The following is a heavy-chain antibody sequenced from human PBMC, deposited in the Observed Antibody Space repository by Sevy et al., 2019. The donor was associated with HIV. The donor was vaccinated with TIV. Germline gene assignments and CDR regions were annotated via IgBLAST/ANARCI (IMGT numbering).Heavy chain of an antibody. J-gene: IGHJ5*02. CDR3: ARVGDYYDSSGYYYP. CDR2: IYYSGST. Sequence: SETLSLTCTVSGGSISSYYWSWIRQTPGKGLEWIGYIYYSGSTNYNPSLKSRVTISVDTSKNQFSLRLSSVTAADTAVYYCARVGDYYDSSGYYYPWGQGTLVTVSS. V-gene: IGHV4-59*01. CDR1: GGSISSYY. D-gene: IGHD3-22*01.